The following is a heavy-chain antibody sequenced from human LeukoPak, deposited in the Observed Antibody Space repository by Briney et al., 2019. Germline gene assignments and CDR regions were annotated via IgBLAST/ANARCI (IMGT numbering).Heavy chain of an antibody. D-gene: IGHD3-22*01. J-gene: IGHJ4*02. CDR1: GFTFSSYG. CDR2: ISYDGSNK. V-gene: IGHV3-30*18. CDR3: AKDYYDSSGYYLFDY. Sequence: GGSLRLSCAASGFTFSSYGMHWVRQAPGKGLEWVAVISYDGSNKYYADSVKGRFTISKDNSKNTLYLQMNSLRAEDTAVCYCAKDYYDSSGYYLFDYWGQGTLVTVSS.